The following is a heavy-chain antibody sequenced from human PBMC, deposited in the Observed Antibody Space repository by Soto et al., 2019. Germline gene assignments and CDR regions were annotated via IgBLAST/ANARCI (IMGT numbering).Heavy chain of an antibody. J-gene: IGHJ4*01. CDR1: GFAFSTYG. D-gene: IGHD6-19*01. CDR2: ISANGGST. CDR3: AKRRLSGVAVPGIFDY. Sequence: PGGCLRLSCAASGFAFSTYGMSWVRQGPGKGLEWVSSISANGGSTFYADSVKGRFTISRDNSKNTLYLQMNSLRAEDTAVFYCAKRRLSGVAVPGIFDYCGHVTLFPVP. V-gene: IGHV3-23*01.